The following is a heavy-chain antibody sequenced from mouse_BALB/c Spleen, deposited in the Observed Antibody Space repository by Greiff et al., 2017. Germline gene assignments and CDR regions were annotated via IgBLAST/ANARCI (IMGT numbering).Heavy chain of an antibody. V-gene: IGHV5-6-3*01. CDR3: ARDGPYYAMDY. Sequence: EVQVVESGGGLVQPGGSLKLSCAASGFTFSSYGMSWVRQTPDKRLELVATINSNGGSTYYPDSVKGRFTISRDNAKNTLYLQMSSLKSEDTAMYYFARDGPYYAMDYWGQGTSVTVSS. CDR2: INSNGGST. J-gene: IGHJ4*01. CDR1: GFTFSSYG.